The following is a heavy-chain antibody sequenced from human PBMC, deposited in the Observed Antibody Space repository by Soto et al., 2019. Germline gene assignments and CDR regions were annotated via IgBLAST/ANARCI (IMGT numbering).Heavy chain of an antibody. J-gene: IGHJ4*02. CDR2: IYNSGNT. D-gene: IGHD6-6*01. CDR3: AAPPRY. Sequence: SETLSLSCTVSGGSISSGGYYWSWIRQHPGKGLEWIGYIYNSGNTNYNPSLRSRVTISVDTSKNQFSLKLTSVTAADTAVYYCAAPPRYWGQGTLVTVSS. CDR1: GGSISSGGYY. V-gene: IGHV4-61*08.